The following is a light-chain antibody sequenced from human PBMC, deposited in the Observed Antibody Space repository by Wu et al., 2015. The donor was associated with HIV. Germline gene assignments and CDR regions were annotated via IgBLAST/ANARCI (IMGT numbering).Light chain of an antibody. J-gene: IGKJ1*01. Sequence: IVMTQSPATLSVSPGDTATLSCRASQSVSSKLVWYQQRPGQAPRLLIYGASTRATDIPARFSGSGSGTEFTLNISSIQSEDFAVYYCQHYNNWQTFGQGTKVEIK. CDR1: QSVSSK. CDR2: GAS. CDR3: QHYNNWQT. V-gene: IGKV3-15*01.